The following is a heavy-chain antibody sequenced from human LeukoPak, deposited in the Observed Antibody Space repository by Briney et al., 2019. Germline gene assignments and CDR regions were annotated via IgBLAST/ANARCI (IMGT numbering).Heavy chain of an antibody. V-gene: IGHV4-30-4*07. CDR1: GDSISSGGYS. D-gene: IGHD3-22*01. CDR3: ARQETYYYDSSGYPIFDY. J-gene: IGHJ4*02. CDR2: IHDSGST. Sequence: SETLSLTCAVSGDSISSGGYSWSWIRQTPGKGLEWIAYIHDSGSTYNNPSLKTRLSISIDTSKNQFSLKLNSVSAADTAVYYCARQETYYYDSSGYPIFDYWGQGTLVTVSS.